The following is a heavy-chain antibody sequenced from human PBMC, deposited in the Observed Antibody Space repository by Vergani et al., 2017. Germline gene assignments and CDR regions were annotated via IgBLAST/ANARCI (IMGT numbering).Heavy chain of an antibody. V-gene: IGHV3-30*02. Sequence: QVQLVESGGGVVQSGGSLRLSCAASGFTFTSFGMHWVRQAPGKGLEWVAFIHYDGSHKYYVDSVKGRFTISRDDSKNTLYLQMNSLRAEYTAVYYCAKTFYYDVSGPFVYYYYNMDVWGQGTTVTVSS. CDR3: AKTFYYDVSGPFVYYYYNMDV. D-gene: IGHD3-22*01. CDR1: GFTFTSFG. CDR2: IHYDGSHK. J-gene: IGHJ6*02.